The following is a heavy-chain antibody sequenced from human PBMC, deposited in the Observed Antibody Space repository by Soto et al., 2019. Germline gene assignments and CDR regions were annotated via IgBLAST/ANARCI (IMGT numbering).Heavy chain of an antibody. V-gene: IGHV4-59*01. CDR3: ARDSKPLNGLRFLKWPIRAWWFDP. CDR2: IYYSGST. Sequence: SETLSLTCPVSGGSISSYYWSWIRQPPGKGLEWIGYIYYSGSTNYNPSLKSRVTISVDTSKNQFSLKLSSVTAADTAVYYCARDSKPLNGLRFLKWPIRAWWFDPWGQGTLDTVSS. J-gene: IGHJ5*01. D-gene: IGHD3-3*01. CDR1: GGSISSYY.